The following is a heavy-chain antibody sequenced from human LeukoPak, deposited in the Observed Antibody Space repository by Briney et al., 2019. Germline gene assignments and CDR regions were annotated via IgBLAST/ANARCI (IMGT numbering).Heavy chain of an antibody. D-gene: IGHD2-2*01. V-gene: IGHV3-9*01. CDR1: GFTFDDYA. Sequence: PGGSLRLSCAASGFTFDDYAMHWVRQAPGKGLEWVSGISWNIGSIGYADSVKGRFTISRDNAKNSLYLQMNSLRAEDTALYYCAKDIGTTDIVVVPAALALDYWGQGTLVTVSS. CDR2: ISWNIGSI. J-gene: IGHJ4*02. CDR3: AKDIGTTDIVVVPAALALDY.